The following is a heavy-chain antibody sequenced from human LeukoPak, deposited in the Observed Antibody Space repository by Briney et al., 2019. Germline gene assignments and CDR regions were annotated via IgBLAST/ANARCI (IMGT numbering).Heavy chain of an antibody. V-gene: IGHV3-23*01. CDR1: GFTFSSYA. CDR3: AKASKRSYYYYYGVDV. J-gene: IGHJ6*02. D-gene: IGHD1-1*01. CDR2: ISGSGGNT. Sequence: GASLRLSCAVSGFTFSSYAMSWVRQAPGTGLEWVSAISGSGGNTYYADSVKGRFTISRDNSKNTLYLQMNSLRAEDTAVYYCAKASKRSYYYYYGVDVWGQGTTVTLSS.